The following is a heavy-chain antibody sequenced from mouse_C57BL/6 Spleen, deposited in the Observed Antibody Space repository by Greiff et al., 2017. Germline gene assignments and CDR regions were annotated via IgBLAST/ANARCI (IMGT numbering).Heavy chain of an antibody. D-gene: IGHD2-5*01. Sequence: VHVKQSGPVLVKPGASVKMSCKASGYTFTDYYMNWVKQSHGKSLEWIGVINPYNGGTSYNQKFKGKATLTVDKSSSTAYMELNSLTSEDSAVYYCARGSNYGAMDYWGQGTSVTVSS. CDR1: GYTFTDYY. CDR2: INPYNGGT. J-gene: IGHJ4*01. V-gene: IGHV1-19*01. CDR3: ARGSNYGAMDY.